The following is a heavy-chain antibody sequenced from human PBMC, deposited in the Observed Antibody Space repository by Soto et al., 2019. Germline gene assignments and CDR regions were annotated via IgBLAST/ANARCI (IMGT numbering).Heavy chain of an antibody. Sequence: ASVKVSCKASGYTFTGYYMHWVRQAPGQGLEWMGWINPNSGGTNYAQKFQGWVTMTRDTSISTAYMELSRLRSDDTAVYYCARDISTTGSTRDAFDIRGLGTMVTVSS. CDR3: ARDISTTGSTRDAFDI. CDR2: INPNSGGT. V-gene: IGHV1-2*04. CDR1: GYTFTGYY. J-gene: IGHJ3*02. D-gene: IGHD1-1*01.